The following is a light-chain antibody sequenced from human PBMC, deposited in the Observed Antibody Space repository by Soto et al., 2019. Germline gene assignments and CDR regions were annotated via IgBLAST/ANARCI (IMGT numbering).Light chain of an antibody. V-gene: IGLV2-14*03. CDR3: SSYTSSSTVV. J-gene: IGLJ2*01. Sequence: QSALTQPASVSGSPGQSIAISCTGTSSDVGGYNYVSWYQQHPGKAPKLIIYYVSNRPSGVSNRLSGSKSGNTASLTISGLQAEDEADYYCSSYTSSSTVVFGGGTKLTVL. CDR2: YVS. CDR1: SSDVGGYNY.